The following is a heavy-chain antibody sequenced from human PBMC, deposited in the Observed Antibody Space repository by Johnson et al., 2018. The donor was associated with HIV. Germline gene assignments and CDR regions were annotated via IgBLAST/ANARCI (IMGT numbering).Heavy chain of an antibody. V-gene: IGHV3-13*01. CDR1: GFTFSSYD. D-gene: IGHD6-19*01. Sequence: VQLVESGGGLVQPGRSLRLSCAASGFTFSSYDMHWVRQATGKGLEWVSAIGTAGDTYYPYSVKGRFTISRENAKNSLYLQMNSLRAGDTAVYYCARGLGLSDAFDIGGQGTMVTVSS. CDR3: ARGLGLSDAFDI. CDR2: IGTAGDT. J-gene: IGHJ3*02.